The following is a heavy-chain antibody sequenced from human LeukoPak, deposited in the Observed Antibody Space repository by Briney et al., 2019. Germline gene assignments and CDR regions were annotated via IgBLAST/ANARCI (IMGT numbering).Heavy chain of an antibody. Sequence: GGSLRLSCAASGFIFNDYYMSWISQAPGKGLEWLSYISRTGNTIYYRDSVKGRFTISRDNANNLLHLQMDNLRAEDTAVYYCARDFGSSTVTTAFDYWGQGTLVTDSS. CDR2: ISRTGNTI. CDR1: GFIFNDYY. D-gene: IGHD4-17*01. V-gene: IGHV3-11*01. CDR3: ARDFGSSTVTTAFDY. J-gene: IGHJ4*02.